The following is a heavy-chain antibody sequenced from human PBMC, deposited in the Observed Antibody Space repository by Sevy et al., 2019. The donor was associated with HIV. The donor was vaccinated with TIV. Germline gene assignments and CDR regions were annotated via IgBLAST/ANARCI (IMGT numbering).Heavy chain of an antibody. CDR2: IIPILGTV. J-gene: IGHJ4*02. CDR1: GGTFSSYG. D-gene: IGHD6-13*01. V-gene: IGHV1-69*13. CDR3: ASRGGNSWYYFDY. Sequence: ASVKVSCKASGGTFSSYGISWVRQAPGQGLEWMGGIIPILGTVNYAQKFQGRVTITADESTKTAYMEQSSQRSEETAVYYCASRGGNSWYYFDYWGQETLVTVSS.